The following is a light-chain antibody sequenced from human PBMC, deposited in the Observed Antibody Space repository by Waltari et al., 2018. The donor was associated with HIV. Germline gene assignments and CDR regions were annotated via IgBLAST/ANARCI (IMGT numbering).Light chain of an antibody. Sequence: YQHLPGTAPKLLIYENNRRPSRIPDRFSASKTGTSATLGITGLQTGDEAIYYCATWDNSLRAMFGGGTKLTVL. J-gene: IGLJ3*02. CDR3: ATWDNSLRAM. CDR2: ENN. V-gene: IGLV1-51*01.